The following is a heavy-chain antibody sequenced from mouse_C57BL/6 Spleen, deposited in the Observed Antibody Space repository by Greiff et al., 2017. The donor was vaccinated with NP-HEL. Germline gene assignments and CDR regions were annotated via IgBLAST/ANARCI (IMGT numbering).Heavy chain of an antibody. Sequence: EVQLVESEGGLVQPGSSMKLSCTASGFTFSDYYMAWVRQVPEKGLEWVANINYDGSSTYYLDSLKSRFIISRDNAKNILYLQMSSLKSEDTATYYCARDDYGSSYWFAYWGQGTLVTVSA. J-gene: IGHJ3*01. CDR1: GFTFSDYY. V-gene: IGHV5-16*01. CDR2: INYDGSST. CDR3: ARDDYGSSYWFAY. D-gene: IGHD1-1*01.